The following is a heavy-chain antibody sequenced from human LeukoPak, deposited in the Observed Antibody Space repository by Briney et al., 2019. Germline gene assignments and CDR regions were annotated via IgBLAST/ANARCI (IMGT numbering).Heavy chain of an antibody. CDR3: ARADFSSSSRWYIDL. D-gene: IGHD6-6*01. CDR1: GFTLSGYS. CDR2: ISGSRSYI. Sequence: PGGSLRLSGAASGFTLSGYSMNWVRQAPGKGLEWVSSISGSRSYIYYADSVKGRFTISRDNANNSLFLQLNSLRAEDTAIYYCARADFSSSSRWYIDLWGRGTLVTVSS. J-gene: IGHJ2*01. V-gene: IGHV3-21*01.